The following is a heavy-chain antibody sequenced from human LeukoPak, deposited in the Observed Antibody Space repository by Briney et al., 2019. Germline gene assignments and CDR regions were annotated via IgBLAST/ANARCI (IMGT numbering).Heavy chain of an antibody. V-gene: IGHV3-11*04. CDR1: GFTFSDYY. D-gene: IGHD6-13*01. J-gene: IGHJ4*02. Sequence: GGSLRLSCAASGFTFSDYYMSWIRQAPGKGLEWVGYISGSYIIYYADSVKGRFTISRDNAKNSLYLQMNSLRAEDTAVYYCARGPRSSWNRYYFDYWGQGTLVAVST. CDR3: ARGPRSSWNRYYFDY. CDR2: ISGSYII.